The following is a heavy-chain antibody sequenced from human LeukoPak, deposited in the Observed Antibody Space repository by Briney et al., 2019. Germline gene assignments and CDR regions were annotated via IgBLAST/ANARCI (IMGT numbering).Heavy chain of an antibody. CDR1: GGSICVYY. V-gene: IGHV4-4*07. CDR2: INTSGST. Sequence: SETLSLTCSVSGGSICVYYWTWIRQTAGKGLEWVGHINTSGSTSSNPSLKSRVTMSVDTSKNQFSLKLTSVTAADTAVYYCARTAYYDLWSGYHVDYWGQGTLVTVSS. D-gene: IGHD3-3*01. CDR3: ARTAYYDLWSGYHVDY. J-gene: IGHJ4*02.